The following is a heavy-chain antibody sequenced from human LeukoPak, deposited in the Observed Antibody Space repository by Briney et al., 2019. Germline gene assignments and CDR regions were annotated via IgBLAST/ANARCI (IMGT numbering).Heavy chain of an antibody. CDR2: IYITGST. CDR3: ARVRIGETSYDASDV. Sequence: PSETLSLTCTVSGGSISSYYWTWIRQPPGKGLEWIGDIYITGSTNHNPYLKRRVTMSVDTSKNQFSLRLSSVTAADTAVYYCARVRIGETSYDASDVWGLGTMVTVSS. CDR1: GGSISSYY. D-gene: IGHD1-26*01. V-gene: IGHV4-59*13. J-gene: IGHJ3*01.